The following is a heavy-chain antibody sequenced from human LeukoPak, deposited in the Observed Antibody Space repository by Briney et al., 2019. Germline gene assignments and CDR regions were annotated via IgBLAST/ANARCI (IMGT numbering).Heavy chain of an antibody. CDR2: IASDGSST. CDR1: GFTFSSYW. Sequence: GGSLRLSCAASGFTFSSYWMNWVHQAPGKGLVWVSRIASDGSSTTYADSVKGRFSISRDNAKNTLYLQMNSLRVEDTAVYYCARGRPHGNDYWGQGTLVTVSS. J-gene: IGHJ4*02. V-gene: IGHV3-74*01. CDR3: ARGRPHGNDY. D-gene: IGHD4-23*01.